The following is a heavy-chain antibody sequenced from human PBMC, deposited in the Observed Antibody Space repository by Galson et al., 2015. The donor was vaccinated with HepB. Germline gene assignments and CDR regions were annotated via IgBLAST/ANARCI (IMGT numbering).Heavy chain of an antibody. CDR1: GYSFTSYL. D-gene: IGHD3-10*02. Sequence: QSGAEVKKPGESLKISCKGSGYSFTSYLIGWVRQMPGKGLEWMGIIYPGDSDTNYSPSFQGHVTISADKSISTAYLQWSSLKASDTAMYYCARHNYVRAAGHRALDAFDIWGQGTMVTVSS. CDR2: IYPGDSDT. CDR3: ARHNYVRAAGHRALDAFDI. V-gene: IGHV5-51*01. J-gene: IGHJ3*02.